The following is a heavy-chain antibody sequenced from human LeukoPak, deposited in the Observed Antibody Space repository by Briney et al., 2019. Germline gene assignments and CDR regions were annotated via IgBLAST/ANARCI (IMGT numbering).Heavy chain of an antibody. CDR1: GGSINSYY. J-gene: IGHJ3*02. V-gene: IGHV4-59*01. Sequence: SETLSLTCTVSGGSINSYYWSWIRQPPGKGLEWIGYIYDSGSTNYNPSLKSRVTISVDTSKNQFSLKLSSVTAADTAVYYCACLTTAXXFDIWXXXTMVTVS. D-gene: IGHD3-22*01. CDR2: IYDSGST. CDR3: ACLTTAXXFDI.